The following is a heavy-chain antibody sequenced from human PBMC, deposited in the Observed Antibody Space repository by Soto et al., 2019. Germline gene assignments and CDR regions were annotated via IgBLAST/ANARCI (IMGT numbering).Heavy chain of an antibody. CDR3: ARAGGYYDILTGYEQSYYFDY. J-gene: IGHJ4*02. CDR1: GGSISSGGYY. CDR2: IYYSGST. Sequence: SETLSLTCTVSGGSISSGGYYWSWIRQHPGKGLEWIGYIYYSGSTYYNPSLKSRVTISVDTSKNQFSLKLSSVTAADTAVYYCARAGGYYDILTGYEQSYYFDYWGQGTLVTVSS. D-gene: IGHD3-9*01. V-gene: IGHV4-31*03.